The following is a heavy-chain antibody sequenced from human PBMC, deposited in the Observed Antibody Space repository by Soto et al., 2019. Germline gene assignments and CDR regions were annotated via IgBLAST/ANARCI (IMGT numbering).Heavy chain of an antibody. CDR2: ISAYNGNT. V-gene: IGHV1-18*01. CDR1: GYTLTSYG. D-gene: IGHD2-2*01. CDR3: ARWDCSSTSCRSNAFDI. J-gene: IGHJ3*02. Sequence: ASVKVSCKASGYTLTSYGVSWVRQAPGQGLEWMGWISAYNGNTIYAQKLRGRVTMTTDTSTSTAYMELRSLRSDDTAVYYCARWDCSSTSCRSNAFDIWGQGTMVTVSS.